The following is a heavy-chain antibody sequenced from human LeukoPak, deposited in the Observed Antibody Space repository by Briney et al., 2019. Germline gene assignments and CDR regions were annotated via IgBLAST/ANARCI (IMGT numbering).Heavy chain of an antibody. J-gene: IGHJ4*02. Sequence: PSQTLSLTCTVSGGSISSGSYYWIWIRQPPGKGLEGIGSIYYSGSNYYNPSLKSRVTISVDTSKNQFSLKLSSVTAADTAVYYCARRSDNDDSSVGYFDYWGQGTLVTVSS. V-gene: IGHV4-39*01. CDR3: ARRSDNDDSSVGYFDY. CDR1: GGSISSGSYY. CDR2: IYYSGSN. D-gene: IGHD3-22*01.